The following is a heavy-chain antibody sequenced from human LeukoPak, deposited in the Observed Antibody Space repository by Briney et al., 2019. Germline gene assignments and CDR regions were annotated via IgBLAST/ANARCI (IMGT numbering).Heavy chain of an antibody. V-gene: IGHV3-48*01. CDR3: ARERNHYYDSSGYWGFDY. J-gene: IGHJ4*02. CDR1: GFTFSSYS. CDR2: ISSSSSTI. Sequence: GGSLRLSCAASGFTFSSYSMNWVRQAPGKGLEWVSYISSSSSTIYYADSVKGRFTISRDNAKNSLYLQMNSLRAEDTAVYYCARERNHYYDSSGYWGFDYWGQGTLVTVSS. D-gene: IGHD3-22*01.